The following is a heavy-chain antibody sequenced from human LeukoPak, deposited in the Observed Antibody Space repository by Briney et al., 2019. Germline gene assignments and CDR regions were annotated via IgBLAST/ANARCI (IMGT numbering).Heavy chain of an antibody. Sequence: PGGSLRLSCAASGFTFSSYAMSWVRQAPGKGLEWVSSISTSSIYIYYADSMKGRFTISRDNAKKSLYLQMNSLRAEDTAVYYCARGHGVVAASDDAFDIWGQGTMVTVSS. CDR2: ISTSSIYI. CDR1: GFTFSSYA. V-gene: IGHV3-21*01. J-gene: IGHJ3*02. D-gene: IGHD2-2*01. CDR3: ARGHGVVAASDDAFDI.